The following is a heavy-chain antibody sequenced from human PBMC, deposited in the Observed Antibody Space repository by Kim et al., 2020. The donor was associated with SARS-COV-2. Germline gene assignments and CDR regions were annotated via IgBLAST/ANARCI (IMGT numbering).Heavy chain of an antibody. CDR1: GFTFGSYG. CDR3: ARDRSVSSGVRGY. J-gene: IGHJ4*02. D-gene: IGHD6-6*01. Sequence: GGSLRLSCAASGFTFGSYGMSWVRQAPGKGLEWVSAISGGGGSTYYADSVKGRFTISRDNSKNTLYVQMNSLRAEDTAVYYCARDRSVSSGVRGYWGQGTLVTVS. CDR2: ISGGGGST. V-gene: IGHV3-23*01.